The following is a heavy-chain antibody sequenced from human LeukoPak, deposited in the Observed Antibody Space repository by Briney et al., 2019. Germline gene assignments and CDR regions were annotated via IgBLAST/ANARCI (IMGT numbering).Heavy chain of an antibody. CDR2: IRSSSET. V-gene: IGHV3-48*01. D-gene: IGHD5-12*01. CDR1: GFIFSQYS. Sequence: GGSLRLSCAASGFIFSQYSMNWVRQAPGKGLEWVSHIRSSSETFYADSVKGRFTISRDNAGNSLYLQMNNLRGEDTAIYYCARDAGNSGYGCDLWGQGTLVTVSS. CDR3: ARDAGNSGYGCDL. J-gene: IGHJ5*02.